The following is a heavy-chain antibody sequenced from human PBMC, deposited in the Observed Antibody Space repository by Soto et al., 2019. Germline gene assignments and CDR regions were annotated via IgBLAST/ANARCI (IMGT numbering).Heavy chain of an antibody. J-gene: IGHJ3*01. D-gene: IGHD1-26*01. V-gene: IGHV3-9*01. CDR2: ISWNTGNI. Sequence: DVQLVESGGGLAQPGTSLRLSCAASGFTFERHAMHWVRQALGKGLEWVSGISWNTGNIAYAASVKGRFTISSDNAKNSLYLQMERLRTEDTALYYCAKDILLGNSGSYPDALDAWGQGIMVNVSP. CDR3: AKDILLGNSGSYPDALDA. CDR1: GFTFERHA.